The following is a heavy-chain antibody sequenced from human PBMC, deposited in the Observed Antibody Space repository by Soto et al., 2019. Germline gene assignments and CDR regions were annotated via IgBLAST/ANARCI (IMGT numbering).Heavy chain of an antibody. J-gene: IGHJ5*02. V-gene: IGHV1-18*01. D-gene: IGHD3-10*02. CDR2: ISAYNGNT. CDR1: GYTFTSYG. Sequence: QVQLVQSGAEVKKPGASVKVSCKASGYTFTSYGISWVRQAPGQGLEWMGWISAYNGNTNYAQKLQGRVTMTTDTSTSKAHMGLGSRGSDATAVYYWARGGGLYVFGWLDPWGQGTLVTVSS. CDR3: ARGGGLYVFGWLDP.